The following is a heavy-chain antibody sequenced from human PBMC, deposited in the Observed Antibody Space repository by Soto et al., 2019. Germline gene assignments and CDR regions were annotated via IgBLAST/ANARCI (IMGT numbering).Heavy chain of an antibody. Sequence: QVQLVQSGVEVKKPGSSVTVSCKAAGGSFSIYTVFWVRQAPGQGLEGMGRILPMFDIANYAQNFQGRVTFNADKFTYTVYMEMLNLRSDDTAVYSCTLGSWSAEGFDIWGQGTLVTVSS. D-gene: IGHD6-13*01. J-gene: IGHJ3*02. CDR1: GGSFSIYT. CDR3: TLGSWSAEGFDI. CDR2: ILPMFDIA. V-gene: IGHV1-69*02.